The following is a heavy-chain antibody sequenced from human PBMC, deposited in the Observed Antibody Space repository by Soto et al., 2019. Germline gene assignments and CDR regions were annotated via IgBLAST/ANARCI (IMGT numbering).Heavy chain of an antibody. Sequence: GGSLRLSCAASGFTFSSYAMSWVRQAPGKGLEWVSAISGSGGSTYYADSVKGRFTISRDNSKNTLYLQMNSLRAEDTAVYYCAKDRNGDNFYCSGGSCYRHLWGQGTLVTVSS. V-gene: IGHV3-23*01. J-gene: IGHJ4*02. CDR1: GFTFSSYA. CDR2: ISGSGGST. CDR3: AKDRNGDNFYCSGGSCYRHL. D-gene: IGHD2-15*01.